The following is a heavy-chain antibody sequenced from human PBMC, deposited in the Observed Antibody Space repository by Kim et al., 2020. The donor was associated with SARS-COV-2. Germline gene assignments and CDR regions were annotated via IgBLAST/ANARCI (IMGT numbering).Heavy chain of an antibody. J-gene: IGHJ4*02. CDR3: ARDLVWFGGNPLGY. Sequence: ASVKVSCKASGYTFISYGINWVRQAPGQGLEWMGWISAYNGDTNYAQKVQGRVTMTTDTSTSTAYMELRSLISDDTAVYYCARDLVWFGGNPLGYWGQGTLVTVSS. CDR2: ISAYNGDT. CDR1: GYTFISYG. V-gene: IGHV1-18*04. D-gene: IGHD3-10*01.